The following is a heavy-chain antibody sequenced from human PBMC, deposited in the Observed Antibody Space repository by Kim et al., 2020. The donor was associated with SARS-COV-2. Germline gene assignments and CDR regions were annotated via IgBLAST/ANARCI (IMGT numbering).Heavy chain of an antibody. J-gene: IGHJ6*02. CDR1: GFTFSDYY. CDR3: AREGYSYGYPLHYYYYYGMDV. V-gene: IGHV3-11*01. D-gene: IGHD5-18*01. Sequence: GGSLRLSCAASGFTFSDYYMSWIRQAPGKGLEWVSYISSSGSTIYYADSVKGRFTISRDNAKNSLYLQMNSLRAKDTAVYYCAREGYSYGYPLHYYYYYGMDVWGQGTTVTVSS. CDR2: ISSSGSTI.